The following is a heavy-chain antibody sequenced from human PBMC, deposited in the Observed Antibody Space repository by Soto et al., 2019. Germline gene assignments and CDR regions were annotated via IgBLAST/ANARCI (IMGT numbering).Heavy chain of an antibody. Sequence: GGSLRLCCAASGFTFSSYAMHWVRQAPGKGLEWVAVISYDGSNKYYADSVKGRFTISRDNSKNTLYLQMNSLRAEDTAVYYCARDYIGYSSGWYGDLYNWFDPWGQGTLVTVSS. CDR1: GFTFSSYA. D-gene: IGHD6-19*01. V-gene: IGHV3-30-3*01. CDR2: ISYDGSNK. J-gene: IGHJ5*02. CDR3: ARDYIGYSSGWYGDLYNWFDP.